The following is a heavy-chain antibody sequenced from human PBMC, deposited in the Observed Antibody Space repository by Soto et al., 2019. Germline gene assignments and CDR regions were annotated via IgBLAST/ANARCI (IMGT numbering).Heavy chain of an antibody. J-gene: IGHJ4*02. V-gene: IGHV1-18*01. Sequence: VSCKASGYTFTSYAISWVRQAPGQGLEWIGWNSPYNGNANYAQELQGRVTMTTDTSTSTAYMELRSLRSDDTAVYYCSRLYDTRGYYYGFWGQGTLVTVSS. CDR1: GYTFTSYA. D-gene: IGHD3-22*01. CDR3: SRLYDTRGYYYGF. CDR2: NSPYNGNA.